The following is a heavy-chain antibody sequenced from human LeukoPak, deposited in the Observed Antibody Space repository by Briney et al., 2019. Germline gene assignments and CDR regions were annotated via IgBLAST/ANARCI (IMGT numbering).Heavy chain of an antibody. V-gene: IGHV4-61*02. Sequence: SQTLSLTCTVSGGSISSGSYYWSWIRQPAGKGLEWIGRIYTSESTNYNPSLKSRVTISVDTSKNQFSLKLSSVTAADTAVYYCARGTKMVRGVRLSYYYGMDVWGQGTTVTVSS. J-gene: IGHJ6*02. CDR1: GGSISSGSYY. CDR2: IYTSEST. CDR3: ARGTKMVRGVRLSYYYGMDV. D-gene: IGHD3-10*01.